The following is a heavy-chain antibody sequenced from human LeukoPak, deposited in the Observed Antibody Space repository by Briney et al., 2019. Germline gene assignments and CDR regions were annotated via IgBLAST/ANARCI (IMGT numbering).Heavy chain of an antibody. V-gene: IGHV3-7*01. CDR2: INEDGRKN. D-gene: IGHD3-9*01. CDR3: ARDNPPNYDILYGYYDALDI. J-gene: IGHJ3*02. Sequence: GGSLRLSCTASGFTFSSYCMTWVRQAPGKGREWVANINEDGRKNYHVDSVKGRFTIPREKAKNSQYLKMKNLRAEGKAVYYCARDNPPNYDILYGYYDALDIWGQGTMVTVSS. CDR1: GFTFSSYC.